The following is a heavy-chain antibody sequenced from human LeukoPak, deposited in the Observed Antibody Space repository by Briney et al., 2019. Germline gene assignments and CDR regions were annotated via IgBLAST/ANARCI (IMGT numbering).Heavy chain of an antibody. D-gene: IGHD5-24*01. CDR3: AKDRDGYNPSNFDY. CDR1: GFTFSSCA. V-gene: IGHV3-23*01. CDR2: VSASTTST. Sequence: PGGSLRLSCAASGFTFSSCAMSWVRQTPEKGLEWVSGVSASTTSTYYEDSVKGRFTISRDNSKSTLYLHMSSLRAEDTAVYYCAKDRDGYNPSNFDYWGQGTLVTVSS. J-gene: IGHJ4*02.